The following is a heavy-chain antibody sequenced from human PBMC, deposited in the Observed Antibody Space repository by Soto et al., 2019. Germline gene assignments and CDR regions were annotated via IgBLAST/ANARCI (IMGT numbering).Heavy chain of an antibody. CDR1: GGTFSSYA. CDR2: IIPIFGTA. J-gene: IGHJ4*02. Sequence: SVKVSCKASGGTFSSYAISWVRQAPGQGLEWMGGIIPIFGTANYAQKFQGRVTITADESTSTAYMELSSLRSEDTAVYYCASGFWSGYGTMGYWGQGTLVTVSS. D-gene: IGHD3-3*01. V-gene: IGHV1-69*13. CDR3: ASGFWSGYGTMGY.